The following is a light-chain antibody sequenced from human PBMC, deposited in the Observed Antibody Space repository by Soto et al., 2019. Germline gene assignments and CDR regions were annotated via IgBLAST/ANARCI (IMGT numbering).Light chain of an antibody. Sequence: EIVLTQSPGTLSLSPGERATLSCRASQSVSSTYLAWYQQKPGQAPRLLIYGASSRATGIPDRFSGSGSGTDFTLTISRLEPEACAVYYCQQYGSSPTWTFGQGTKVEIK. CDR2: GAS. CDR1: QSVSSTY. CDR3: QQYGSSPTWT. J-gene: IGKJ1*01. V-gene: IGKV3-20*01.